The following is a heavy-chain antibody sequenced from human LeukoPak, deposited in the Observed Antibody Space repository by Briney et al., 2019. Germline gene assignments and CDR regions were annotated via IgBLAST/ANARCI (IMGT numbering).Heavy chain of an antibody. CDR1: GFTFSSYS. V-gene: IGHV3-21*01. D-gene: IGHD5-18*01. CDR3: ARDRGYSYGPFDY. Sequence: PGGSLRLSCAASGFTFSSYSMNWARQAPGKGLEWVSSISSSSSYIYYADPVKGRFTISRDNAKNSLCLQMNSLRAEDTAVYYCARDRGYSYGPFDYWGQGTLVTVSS. CDR2: ISSSSSYI. J-gene: IGHJ4*02.